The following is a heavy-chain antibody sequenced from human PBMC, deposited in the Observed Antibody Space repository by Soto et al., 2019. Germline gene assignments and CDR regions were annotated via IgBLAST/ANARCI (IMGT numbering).Heavy chain of an antibody. CDR3: ARGFGWLDY. V-gene: IGHV3-23*01. CDR2: ISGSGGST. Sequence: GGSLRLSCAASGFTFSSYAMSWVRQAPGKGLEWVSVISGSGGSTYYADSVKGRFTISRDNSKNTLYLQMGSLRAEDMAVYYCARGFGWLDYWGQGTLVTVSS. J-gene: IGHJ4*02. D-gene: IGHD6-19*01. CDR1: GFTFSSYA.